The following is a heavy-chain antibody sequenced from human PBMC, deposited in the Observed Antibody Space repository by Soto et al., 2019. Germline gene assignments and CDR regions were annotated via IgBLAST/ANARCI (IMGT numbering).Heavy chain of an antibody. CDR2: IKSDGSLT. D-gene: IGHD2-2*01. CDR3: ASLMNIVLLPTATNAFDI. V-gene: IGHV3-74*01. J-gene: IGHJ3*02. CDR1: GFTFSSYW. Sequence: EVQLVESGGGLVQPGGSLRLSCAASGFTFSSYWMHWVRQAQGKGLVWVSRIKSDGSLTNYADSVKGRFTISRDNAKNTLYLQMNSLGAEDTAIYYCASLMNIVLLPTATNAFDIWGQGTLVTVSS.